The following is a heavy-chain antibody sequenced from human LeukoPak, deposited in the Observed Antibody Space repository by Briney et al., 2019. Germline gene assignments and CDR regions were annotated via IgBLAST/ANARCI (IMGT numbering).Heavy chain of an antibody. J-gene: IGHJ3*01. Sequence: SETLSLTCTVSGGSISSYYWSWIRQPPGKGLEWIGYIYYSGSTNYNPSLKSRVTISVDTSKNQFSLKLSSVTAADTAVYYCARRRPAAGTGTFDFRGQGTMVTVSS. CDR2: IYYSGST. CDR3: ARRRPAAGTGTFDF. V-gene: IGHV4-59*01. D-gene: IGHD6-13*01. CDR1: GGSISSYY.